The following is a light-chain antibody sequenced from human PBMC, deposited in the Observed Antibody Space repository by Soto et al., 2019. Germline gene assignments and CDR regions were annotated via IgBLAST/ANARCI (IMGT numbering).Light chain of an antibody. Sequence: QSVLTQPASVSGSPARAITISCTGTSSDVGGYNYVSWYQQHPGKAPKLMIYEVSNRPSGVSDRFSGSKSGNTASLTISGLQAEDEADYYCTSYTSSSTPVFGTGTKVTVL. V-gene: IGLV2-14*01. CDR1: SSDVGGYNY. CDR2: EVS. J-gene: IGLJ1*01. CDR3: TSYTSSSTPV.